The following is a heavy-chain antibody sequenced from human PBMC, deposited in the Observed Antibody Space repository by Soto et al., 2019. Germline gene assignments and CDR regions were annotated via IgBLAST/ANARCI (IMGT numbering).Heavy chain of an antibody. CDR3: ARASTFGGIIVYFDY. CDR1: GGSISNDDFY. CDR2: IYYSGST. D-gene: IGHD3-16*02. Sequence: TSETLSLTCTVSGGSISNDDFYWSWIRQPPGKGLEWVGYIYYSGSTYYNPSLKSRLTISVDPSRNQFSLNLSSLTAADTAVYYCARASTFGGIIVYFDYWGQGTLVTVSS. J-gene: IGHJ4*02. V-gene: IGHV4-30-4*01.